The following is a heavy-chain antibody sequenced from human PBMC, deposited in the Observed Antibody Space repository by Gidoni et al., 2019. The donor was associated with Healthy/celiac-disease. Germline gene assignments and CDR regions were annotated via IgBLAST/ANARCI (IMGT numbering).Heavy chain of an antibody. V-gene: IGHV2-5*01. CDR3: AHRLDTMVRGVIYYMDV. CDR1: GFSLSTSGVG. D-gene: IGHD3-10*01. CDR2: IYWNDDK. Sequence: QITLKESGPTLVKPTQTLTLTCTFSGFSLSTSGVGVGWIRQPPGKALEWLALIYWNDDKRYSPSLKSRLTITKDTSKNQVVLTMTNMDPVDTATYYCAHRLDTMVRGVIYYMDVWGKGTTVTVSS. J-gene: IGHJ6*03.